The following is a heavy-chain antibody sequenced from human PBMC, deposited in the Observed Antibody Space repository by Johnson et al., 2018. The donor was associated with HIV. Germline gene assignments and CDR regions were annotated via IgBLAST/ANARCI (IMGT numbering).Heavy chain of an antibody. V-gene: IGHV3-30*19. Sequence: QVQLVESGGGVVQPGRSLRLSCAASGFTFSTYGMHWVRQAPGKGLEWVAVTSYDGGNKYYADSVKGRLTISRDNSKNTVYLQMNSLRAEDTAVYYCAKESSYYYDNSGPYWGQGTMVTVSS. CDR1: GFTFSTYG. CDR3: AKESSYYYDNSGPY. J-gene: IGHJ3*01. D-gene: IGHD3-22*01. CDR2: TSYDGGNK.